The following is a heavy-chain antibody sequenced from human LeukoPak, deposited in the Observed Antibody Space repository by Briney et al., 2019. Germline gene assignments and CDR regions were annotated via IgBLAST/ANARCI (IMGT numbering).Heavy chain of an antibody. CDR1: GGSFSGYY. CDR2: INHSGST. V-gene: IGHV4-34*01. CDR3: ARGKGSLGYCSSTSCRYYFDY. J-gene: IGHJ4*02. Sequence: SETLSLTCAVYGGSFSGYYWSWIRQPPGKGLEWIGEINHSGSTNYNPSLKSRATISVDTSKNQFSLKLSSVTAADTAVYYCARGKGSLGYCSSTSCRYYFDYWGQGTLVTVSS. D-gene: IGHD2-2*01.